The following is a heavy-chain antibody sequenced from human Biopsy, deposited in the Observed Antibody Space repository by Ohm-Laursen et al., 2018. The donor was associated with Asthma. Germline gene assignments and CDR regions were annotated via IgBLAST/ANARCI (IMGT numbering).Heavy chain of an antibody. V-gene: IGHV3-30-3*01. CDR2: GGSYYDGGLK. CDR1: GFTLRSYA. J-gene: IGHJ4*02. D-gene: IGHD3-3*01. CDR3: ARDVMEWYLPAFDF. Sequence: SLRLSCTASGFTLRSYAMHWVRQAPGKGLEWVAVGGSYYDGGLKYYADSVNSRFTVSRDDSKNTLYLQMNSLRPDDTAVYYCARDVMEWYLPAFDFWGQGTLVTVSS.